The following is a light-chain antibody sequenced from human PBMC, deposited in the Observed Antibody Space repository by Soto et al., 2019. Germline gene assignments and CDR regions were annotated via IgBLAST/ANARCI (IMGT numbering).Light chain of an antibody. Sequence: EIVLTQSPGTLSLSPGERATLSCRASERLSSVYLARYQQRPGQPPRLLIYGASNRATGIPDRFSGSGSGTDFTLIINRLEPDDVAIYYCQQYGGSPRITFGQGTRLEIK. CDR2: GAS. CDR3: QQYGGSPRIT. CDR1: ERLSSVY. J-gene: IGKJ5*01. V-gene: IGKV3-20*01.